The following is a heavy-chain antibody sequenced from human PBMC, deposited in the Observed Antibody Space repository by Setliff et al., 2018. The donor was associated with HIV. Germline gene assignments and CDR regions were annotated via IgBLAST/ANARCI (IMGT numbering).Heavy chain of an antibody. CDR2: IYYSGST. V-gene: IGHV4-39*07. CDR1: GGSISSSSYY. J-gene: IGHJ5*02. Sequence: SETLSLTCTVSGGSISSSSYYWGWIRQPPGKGLEWIGSIYYSGSTYYNPSLKSRVTISVDTSKDQFSLKLSSVTAADTAVYYCARLQGYSSSWYGYWFDPWGQGTLVTVSS. CDR3: ARLQGYSSSWYGYWFDP. D-gene: IGHD6-13*01.